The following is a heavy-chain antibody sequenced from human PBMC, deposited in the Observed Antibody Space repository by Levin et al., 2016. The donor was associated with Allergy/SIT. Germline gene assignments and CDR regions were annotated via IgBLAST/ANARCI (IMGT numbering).Heavy chain of an antibody. CDR1: GYTFTGHH. J-gene: IGHJ6*02. V-gene: IGHV1-2*02. Sequence: ASVKVSCKASGYTFTGHHMHWVRQAPGQGLEWMGWINPNTGDTNYAQKFQGRVTMTRDTSVTTAYMELSSLRSDDTAVYYCAINIPAVLDIYYYYGVDVWGQGTTVSVSS. CDR2: INPNTGDT. D-gene: IGHD2-2*01. CDR3: AINIPAVLDIYYYYGVDV.